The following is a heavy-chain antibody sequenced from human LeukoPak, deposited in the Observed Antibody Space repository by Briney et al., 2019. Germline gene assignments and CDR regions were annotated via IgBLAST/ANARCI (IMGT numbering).Heavy chain of an antibody. CDR2: IKEDGSEK. CDR1: GLPFNSYW. CDR3: APEVWELQGASDI. D-gene: IGHD1-26*01. V-gene: IGHV3-7*01. Sequence: GGSLRLSCAASGLPFNSYWMSWVRQAPGRGLEWVANIKEDGSEKFYVDSVKGRFTISRDNAKNSLFLQMTSLRAEDTALYYCAPEVWELQGASDIWGQGTMVTVSS. J-gene: IGHJ3*02.